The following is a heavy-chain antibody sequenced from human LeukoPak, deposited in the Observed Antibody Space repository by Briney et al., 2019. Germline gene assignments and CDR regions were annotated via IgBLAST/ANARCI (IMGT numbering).Heavy chain of an antibody. J-gene: IGHJ4*02. D-gene: IGHD4-23*01. CDR3: ARAYGGNSGRYFDY. CDR1: GYTFTGYY. CDR2: INPNSGGT. Sequence: SVKVSCKASGYTFTGYYMHWVRQAPGQGLEWMGWINPNSGGTNYAQKFQGRVTMTRDTSISTAYMELSRLRSDDTAVYYCARAYGGNSGRYFDYWGQGTLVTVSS. V-gene: IGHV1-2*02.